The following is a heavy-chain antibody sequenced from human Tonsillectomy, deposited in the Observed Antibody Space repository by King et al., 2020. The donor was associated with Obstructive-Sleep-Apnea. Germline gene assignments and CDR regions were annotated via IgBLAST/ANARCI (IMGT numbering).Heavy chain of an antibody. J-gene: IGHJ6*02. CDR1: VFTFISYS. D-gene: IGHD3-22*01. V-gene: IGHV3-48*04. Sequence: VQLVESGGGLVQPGGSLRLSCAASVFTFISYSMNWVLQAPGKGLEWVSYSSRSSRTIYYSDSVKGRFTRSRDNAKNSLYLQMNSLRAEDTAVYYCARGADSSGMDGMDVWGQGTTVTVSS. CDR3: ARGADSSGMDGMDV. CDR2: SSRSSRTI.